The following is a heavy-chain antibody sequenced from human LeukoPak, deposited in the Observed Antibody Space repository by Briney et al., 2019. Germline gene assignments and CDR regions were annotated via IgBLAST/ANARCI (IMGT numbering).Heavy chain of an antibody. D-gene: IGHD1-26*01. Sequence: GGSLRLSCAASGFTFSSYSMNWVRQAPGKCLEWVSSISSSSSYIYYADSVKGRFTISRDNAKNSLYLQMNSLRDEDTAVYYCARAWLVGATYHAFDIWGQGTMVTVSS. CDR2: ISSSSSYI. J-gene: IGHJ3*02. CDR3: ARAWLVGATYHAFDI. V-gene: IGHV3-21*01. CDR1: GFTFSSYS.